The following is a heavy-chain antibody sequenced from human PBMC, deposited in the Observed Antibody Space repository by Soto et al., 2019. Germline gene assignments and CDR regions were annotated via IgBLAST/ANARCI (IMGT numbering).Heavy chain of an antibody. Sequence: PSENLSLTCAVSGGSISSGGYSWSWIRQPPGKGLEWIGYMYHSGSTYYNPSLKSRVTISIDRSKNQFSLKLSSVTAADTAVYYCAGGIAARPLGYWGQGTLVTVSS. CDR2: MYHSGST. CDR1: GGSISSGGYS. V-gene: IGHV4-30-2*01. D-gene: IGHD6-6*01. CDR3: AGGIAARPLGY. J-gene: IGHJ4*02.